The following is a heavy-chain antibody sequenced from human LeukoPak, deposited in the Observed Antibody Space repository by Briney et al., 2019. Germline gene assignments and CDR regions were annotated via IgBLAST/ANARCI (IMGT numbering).Heavy chain of an antibody. CDR3: AKVGSSLITAFLDY. Sequence: AGGSLRLSCADSGFTFSSHWMHWVRQAPGKGLVWVSRIKYDASSTSYADSVKGRFTISRDNAKNTLYLQMNSLRAEDTAVYYCAKVGSSLITAFLDYWGQGTLVTVSS. CDR1: GFTFSSHW. V-gene: IGHV3-74*01. D-gene: IGHD6-6*01. J-gene: IGHJ4*02. CDR2: IKYDASST.